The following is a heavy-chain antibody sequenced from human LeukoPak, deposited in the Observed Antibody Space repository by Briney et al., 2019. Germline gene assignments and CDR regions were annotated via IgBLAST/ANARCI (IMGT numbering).Heavy chain of an antibody. Sequence: GGSLRLSCAASGFTFDTYAMSWVRQAPGKGLEWVSTLSGLGDDSYYADSVKGRFTISRDNSKNTLYLHIHSLRVEDTAVYYCARAVIPSTSRHFDYWGQGTQVTVSS. CDR2: LSGLGDDS. J-gene: IGHJ4*02. CDR3: ARAVIPSTSRHFDY. V-gene: IGHV3-23*01. CDR1: GFTFDTYA. D-gene: IGHD2-2*01.